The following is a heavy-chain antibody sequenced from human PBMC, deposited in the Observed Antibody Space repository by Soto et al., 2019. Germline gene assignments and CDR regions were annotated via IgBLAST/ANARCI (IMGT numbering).Heavy chain of an antibody. CDR3: ARARRDYDILAH. D-gene: IGHD3-9*01. CDR2: INAGNGNT. Sequence: GASVEVSCKASGYTFTSCAMHWVRQAPGQRLEWMGWINAGNGNTKYSQKFQGRVTITRDTSASTAYMELSSLRSEDTAVYYCARARRDYDILAHWGQGTLVTVSS. J-gene: IGHJ4*02. CDR1: GYTFTSCA. V-gene: IGHV1-3*01.